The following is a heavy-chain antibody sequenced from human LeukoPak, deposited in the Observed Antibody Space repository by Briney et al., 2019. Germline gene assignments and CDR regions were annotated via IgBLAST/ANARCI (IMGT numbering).Heavy chain of an antibody. V-gene: IGHV5-51*01. CDR2: IYPGDSDT. J-gene: IGHJ5*02. D-gene: IGHD5-24*01. CDR3: ARQGRDGYNYQGTELNWFDP. CDR1: GYSFTSYW. Sequence: GESLKISCKGSGYSFTSYWIGWVRQMPGKGLEWMGIIYPGDSDTRYSPSFQGQVTISADKSISTAYLQWSSLKASDTAMYYCARQGRDGYNYQGTELNWFDPWGQGTLVTVSS.